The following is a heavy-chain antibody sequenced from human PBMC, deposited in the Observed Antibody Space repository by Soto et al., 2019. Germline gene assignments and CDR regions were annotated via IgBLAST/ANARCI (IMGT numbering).Heavy chain of an antibody. CDR3: ATWHEREHAYDV. D-gene: IGHD1-1*01. V-gene: IGHV3-53*01. J-gene: IGHJ3*01. Sequence: DVQLVESGGGLIQPGESLRLSCAAFGFTISGKKYVAWVRQAPGKGLEWVSALYDLDGSFYAASVKGRFTTSSDSIKTTVYLQMNDLRPHHTAVYYCATWHEREHAYDVWGQGTTVTVSS. CDR1: GFTISGKKY. CDR2: LYDLDGS.